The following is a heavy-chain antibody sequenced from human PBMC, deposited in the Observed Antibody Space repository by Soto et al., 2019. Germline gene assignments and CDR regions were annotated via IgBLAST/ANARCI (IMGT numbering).Heavy chain of an antibody. CDR2: IWYDGSNR. CDR1: GFNFSSYG. J-gene: IGHJ6*04. Sequence: GVSLTLACAASGFNFSSYGMHWVRQAPGKGLEWVAVIWYDGSNRYYADSVKGRCTISRGNSKNTRYLQMNSLRAEDTAVYDCGRDRRIAEEPRSYNGMDVCGNGTTVTASS. V-gene: IGHV3-33*01. CDR3: GRDRRIAEEPRSYNGMDV. D-gene: IGHD6-13*01.